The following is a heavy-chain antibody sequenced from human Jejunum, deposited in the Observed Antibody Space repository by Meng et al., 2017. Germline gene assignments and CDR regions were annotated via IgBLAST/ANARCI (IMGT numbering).Heavy chain of an antibody. J-gene: IGHJ4*02. D-gene: IGHD3-22*01. V-gene: IGHV4-4*03. Sequence: QFQLQEAGPGLVKPPGTLSLTCTVSGDSITTNTYWSWVRQSPEKGLEWIGQIDHRGSPYYNPSLKSRVTMSVDKSKSQVSLQLTSVTAADTAVYYCAKHGGYYQHYWGQGTLVTVSS. CDR3: AKHGGYYQHY. CDR2: IDHRGSP. CDR1: GDSITTNTY.